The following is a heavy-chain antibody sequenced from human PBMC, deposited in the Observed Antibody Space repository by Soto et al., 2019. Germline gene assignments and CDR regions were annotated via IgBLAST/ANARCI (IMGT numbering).Heavy chain of an antibody. Sequence: SVKVSFKASGGTFSSYTISWLRQAPGQGLEWMGGIIPIFGTANYAQKFQGRVTITADESTSTAYMELSSLRSEDTAVYYCARSMEGYCSGGSCYYFDYWGQGTLVTVSS. CDR3: ARSMEGYCSGGSCYYFDY. CDR2: IIPIFGTA. D-gene: IGHD2-15*01. CDR1: GGTFSSYT. J-gene: IGHJ4*02. V-gene: IGHV1-69*13.